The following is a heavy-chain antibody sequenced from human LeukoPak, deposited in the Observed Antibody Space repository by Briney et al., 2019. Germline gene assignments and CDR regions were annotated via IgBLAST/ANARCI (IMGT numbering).Heavy chain of an antibody. J-gene: IGHJ4*02. D-gene: IGHD5-24*01. CDR3: ARDFRWLQFDY. CDR1: GFTFSSYW. CDR2: IKQDGSEK. V-gene: IGHV3-7*01. Sequence: RGFLRLSRAASGFTFSSYWMSSVGPAPGKGLEWVANIKQDGSEKYYVDSVKGRFTISRDNAKNSLYLQMNSLRAEDTAVYYCARDFRWLQFDYWGKGTLVTVSS.